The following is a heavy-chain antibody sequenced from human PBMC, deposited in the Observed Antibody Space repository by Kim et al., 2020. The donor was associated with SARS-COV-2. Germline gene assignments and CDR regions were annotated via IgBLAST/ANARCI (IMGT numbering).Heavy chain of an antibody. CDR2: IYPGDSDT. CDR1: GYSFTSYW. J-gene: IGHJ4*02. CDR3: ARQGSSGYSPNYFDY. D-gene: IGHD3-22*01. Sequence: GESLKISCKGSGYSFTSYWIGWVRQMPGKGLEWMGIIYPGDSDTRYSPSFQGQVTISADKSISTAYLQWSSLKASDTAMYYCARQGSSGYSPNYFDYWGQGTLVTVSS. V-gene: IGHV5-51*01.